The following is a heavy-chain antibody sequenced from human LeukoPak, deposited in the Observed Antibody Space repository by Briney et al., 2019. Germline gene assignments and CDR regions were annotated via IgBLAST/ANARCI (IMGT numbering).Heavy chain of an antibody. J-gene: IGHJ4*02. CDR3: VRGYTYGLDN. CDR1: GFTFSTYW. D-gene: IGHD5-18*01. Sequence: PGGSLRLSCGASGFTFSTYWMHWVRQAPGKGLVWVSRIDVDGSTTGYADSVKGRFTISRDNAKNTLYLQMNSLRAEDTAVYYCVRGYTYGLDNWGQGTLVTVSP. V-gene: IGHV3-74*01. CDR2: IDVDGSTT.